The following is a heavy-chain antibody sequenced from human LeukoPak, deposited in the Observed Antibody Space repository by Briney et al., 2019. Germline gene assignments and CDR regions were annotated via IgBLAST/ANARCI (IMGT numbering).Heavy chain of an antibody. CDR2: ISSSGSTI. V-gene: IGHV3-48*04. J-gene: IGHJ4*02. Sequence: PGGPLRLSCAASGFTFSSYGMSWVRQAPGKGLEWVSYISSSGSTIYYADSVKGRFTISRDNAKNSLYLQMNSLRAEDTAVYCCARVNWQLGNSHDYWGQGTLVTVSS. CDR1: GFTFSSYG. CDR3: ARVNWQLGNSHDY. D-gene: IGHD4-23*01.